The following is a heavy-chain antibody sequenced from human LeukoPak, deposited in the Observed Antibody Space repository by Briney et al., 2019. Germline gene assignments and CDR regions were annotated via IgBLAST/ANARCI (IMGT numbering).Heavy chain of an antibody. CDR2: ISGSGGST. D-gene: IGHD4-11*01. J-gene: IGHJ4*02. CDR1: GFTFSSYA. Sequence: GGSLRLSCAASGFTFSSYAMSWVRQAPGKGLEWVSAISGSGGSTYYADSVKGRFTVSRDNSKNTLYLQMNSLRAEDTAVYYCAKDLHNYSDSPVLDYWGQGTLVTVSS. V-gene: IGHV3-23*01. CDR3: AKDLHNYSDSPVLDY.